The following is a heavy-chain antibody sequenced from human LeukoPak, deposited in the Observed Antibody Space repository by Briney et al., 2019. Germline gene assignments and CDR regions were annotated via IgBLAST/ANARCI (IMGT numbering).Heavy chain of an antibody. CDR2: IKSKTNGETT. J-gene: IGHJ4*02. Sequence: GGSLRLSCAASGFPFSNAWMNWVRQAPGKGLEWVGRIKSKTNGETTDYAAPVKRRFTISRDDSKNTLYLQMNSLKTEDTAVYYCTTAPVGDYGDFDYWGQGTLVTVSS. V-gene: IGHV3-15*01. CDR3: TTAPVGDYGDFDY. D-gene: IGHD4-17*01. CDR1: GFPFSNAW.